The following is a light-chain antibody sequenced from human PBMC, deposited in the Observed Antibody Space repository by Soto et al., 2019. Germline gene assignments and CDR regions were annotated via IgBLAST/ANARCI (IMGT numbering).Light chain of an antibody. J-gene: IGKJ1*01. CDR1: QRFSGTS. V-gene: IGKV3-20*01. CDR3: HQYDNSLWT. Sequence: EIVLTQSPGTLSLSPGERATLPCRASQRFSGTSLAWYQQIPGQAPRLLIYGVSNRATGIPDRFSGSGSGTDFTLTISRLEPEDFAVYYCHQYDNSLWTFGQGTKVEIK. CDR2: GVS.